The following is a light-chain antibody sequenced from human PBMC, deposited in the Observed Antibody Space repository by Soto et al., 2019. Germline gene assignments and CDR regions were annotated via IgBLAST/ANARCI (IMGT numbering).Light chain of an antibody. V-gene: IGKV4-1*01. CDR1: QSVLYSSNNKNY. J-gene: IGKJ1*01. Sequence: IVTTHSPDSLAVSLGERANINCKPSQSVLYSSNNKNYLAWYQQKPGQPPKLLIYWASTRESGVPDRFSGSGSGTDFTLTISSLQAEDVAVYYCQQYYSTPWTFGQGTKVEIK. CDR2: WAS. CDR3: QQYYSTPWT.